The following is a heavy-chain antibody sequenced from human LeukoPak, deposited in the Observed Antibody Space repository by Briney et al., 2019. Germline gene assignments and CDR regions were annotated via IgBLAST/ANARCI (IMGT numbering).Heavy chain of an antibody. V-gene: IGHV3-30*03. CDR3: ARTPGGQFFDY. CDR2: ISYDGSNK. D-gene: IGHD3-16*01. CDR1: GFTFSSYD. Sequence: PGGSLRLSCAASGFTFSSYDMHWVRQAPGKGLEWVTVISYDGSNKYYGDSVKGRFTISRDNSKNTLYLKMNSLRAEDTAVYYCARTPGGQFFDYWGQGTLVTVSS. J-gene: IGHJ4*02.